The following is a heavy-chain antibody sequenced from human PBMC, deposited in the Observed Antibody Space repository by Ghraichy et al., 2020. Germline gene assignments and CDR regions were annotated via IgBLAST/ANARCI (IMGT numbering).Heavy chain of an antibody. V-gene: IGHV4-59*01. J-gene: IGHJ3*02. D-gene: IGHD6-19*01. Sequence: SETLSLTCTVSGGSISSYYWSWIRQPPGKGLEWIGYIYYSGSTNYNPSLKSRVTISVDTSKNQFSLKLSSVTAADTAVYYCARETAVAGWDIWGQGTMVTVSS. CDR3: ARETAVAGWDI. CDR1: GGSISSYY. CDR2: IYYSGST.